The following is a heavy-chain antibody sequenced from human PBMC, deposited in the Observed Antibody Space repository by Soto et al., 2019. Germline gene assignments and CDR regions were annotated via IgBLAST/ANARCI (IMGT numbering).Heavy chain of an antibody. Sequence: KPSETLPLTCIVSAGSISGYLWSWIRQPPGKRLECITFVYDSGSTNYNPSLKSRVTVSVDTSNNQFSLKRMTVTAADTVVYYCARGWSSSWRYLGQGT. CDR3: ARGWSSSWRY. CDR2: VYDSGST. V-gene: IGHV4-59*03. D-gene: IGHD6-13*01. J-gene: IGHJ4*02. CDR1: AGSISGYL.